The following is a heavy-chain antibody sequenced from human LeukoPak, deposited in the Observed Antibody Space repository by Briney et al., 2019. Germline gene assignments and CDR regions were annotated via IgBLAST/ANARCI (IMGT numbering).Heavy chain of an antibody. CDR1: GYSISSGYY. D-gene: IGHD2-2*01. CDR2: IYHSGST. J-gene: IGHJ1*01. V-gene: IGHV4-38-2*01. CDR3: ASPELHCSSTSCANNLEYFQH. Sequence: PSETLSLTCAVSGYSISSGYYWGWIRQPPGKGLEWIGSIYHSGSTYYNPSLKSRVTISVDTSKNQFSLKLSSVTAADTAVYYCASPELHCSSTSCANNLEYFQHWRQGTLVTVSS.